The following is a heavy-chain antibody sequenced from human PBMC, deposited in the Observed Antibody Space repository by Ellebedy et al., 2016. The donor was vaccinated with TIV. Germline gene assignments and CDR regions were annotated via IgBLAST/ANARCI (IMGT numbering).Heavy chain of an antibody. CDR1: GFALVDY. D-gene: IGHD1/OR15-1a*01. J-gene: IGHJ3*02. V-gene: IGHV3-11*05. Sequence: PGGSLRLSCTSSGFALVDYLSWIRRAPGKGLESISSISGDSTSTFYTDSVKGRFTVSRDNAKNSLYLKMNNLRADDTAIYYCAKDYRNKGFEIWGQGTMVTVSS. CDR2: ISGDSTST. CDR3: AKDYRNKGFEI.